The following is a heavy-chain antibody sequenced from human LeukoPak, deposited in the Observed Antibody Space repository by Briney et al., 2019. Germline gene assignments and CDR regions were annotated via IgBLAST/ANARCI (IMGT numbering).Heavy chain of an antibody. J-gene: IGHJ4*02. Sequence: PGGSLRLSCATSGFTFSSYSMNWVRQAPGKGLQWVSYIGSSSRTIYYADSAKGRFTISRDNAKNSLYLQMNSLRAEDTAVYYCARQYCTGGSCYSSDFFDYWGQGTLVTVSS. CDR1: GFTFSSYS. D-gene: IGHD2-15*01. CDR2: IGSSSRTI. CDR3: ARQYCTGGSCYSSDFFDY. V-gene: IGHV3-48*04.